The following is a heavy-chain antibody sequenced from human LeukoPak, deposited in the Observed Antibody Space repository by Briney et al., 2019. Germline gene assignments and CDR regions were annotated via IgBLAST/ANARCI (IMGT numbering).Heavy chain of an antibody. J-gene: IGHJ4*02. Sequence: GASVKVSCKASGYTFTSYDIHWVRQATGQGLEWMGWMNPNSGNTGYAQKFQGRVTMTRNTSISTAYMELGSLRSEDTAVYYCARWVHYIAAADYWGQGTLVTVSS. V-gene: IGHV1-8*01. CDR1: GYTFTSYD. CDR3: ARWVHYIAAADY. CDR2: MNPNSGNT. D-gene: IGHD6-13*01.